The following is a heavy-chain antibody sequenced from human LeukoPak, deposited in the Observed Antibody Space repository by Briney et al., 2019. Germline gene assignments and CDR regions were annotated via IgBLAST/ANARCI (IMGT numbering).Heavy chain of an antibody. V-gene: IGHV3-74*03. CDR1: GFPFTSYW. Sequence: GGSLRLSCATSGFPFTSYWIHWIRQAPGKGLEWVSRLSSDGSRSTYADSVKGRFIISRDNAKNTLYLQMNSLRVEDTASYFCARFAAYEYHFDYWGRGALVTVSS. J-gene: IGHJ4*02. CDR3: ARFAAYEYHFDY. D-gene: IGHD2-15*01. CDR2: LSSDGSRS.